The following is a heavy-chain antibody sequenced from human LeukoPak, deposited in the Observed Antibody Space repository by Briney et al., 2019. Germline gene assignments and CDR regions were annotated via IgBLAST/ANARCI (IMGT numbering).Heavy chain of an antibody. V-gene: IGHV1-18*01. CDR2: ISAYNGNT. CDR1: GYTFTSYG. J-gene: IGHJ3*02. Sequence: ASVKVSCKASGYTFTSYGISWVRQAPGQGLEWMGWISAYNGNTNYAQKLQGRVTMTTDTSTSTAYMELRSLRSDDTAVYYCAGSGVVPAAIIGAFDIWGQGTMVTVSS. CDR3: AGSGVVPAAIIGAFDI. D-gene: IGHD2-2*02.